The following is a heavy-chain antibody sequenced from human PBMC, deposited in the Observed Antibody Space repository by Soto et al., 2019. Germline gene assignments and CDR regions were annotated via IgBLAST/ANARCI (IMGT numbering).Heavy chain of an antibody. CDR1: GFTFSSYG. J-gene: IGHJ3*02. V-gene: IGHV3-33*01. CDR3: ARPRSSADKEDAFDI. D-gene: IGHD6-25*01. Sequence: GGSLRLSCAASGFTFSSYGMHWVRQAPGKGLEWVAVIWYDGSNKYYADSVKGRFTISRDNSKNTLYLQMNSLRAEDTAVYYCARPRSSADKEDAFDIWGQGTMVTVSS. CDR2: IWYDGSNK.